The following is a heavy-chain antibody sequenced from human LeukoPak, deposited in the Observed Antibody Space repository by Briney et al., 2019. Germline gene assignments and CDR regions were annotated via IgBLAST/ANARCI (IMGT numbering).Heavy chain of an antibody. CDR1: GYIFTRYG. D-gene: IGHD2-2*01. CDR2: ISAYTGNT. Sequence: ASVKVSCKASGYIFTRYGISWVRQAPGQGLEWMGWISAYTGNTNYPQKFQGRVTMTTDTSMSTAYMELRSLRSEDTAVYYCARVVPAAEYIQHWGQGTLVTVSS. V-gene: IGHV1-18*01. CDR3: ARVVPAAEYIQH. J-gene: IGHJ1*01.